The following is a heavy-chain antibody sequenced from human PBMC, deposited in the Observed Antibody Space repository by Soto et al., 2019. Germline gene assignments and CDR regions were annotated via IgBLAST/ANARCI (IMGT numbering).Heavy chain of an antibody. J-gene: IGHJ4*02. CDR3: EKGEVRGIIPSYFDY. CDR2: ISNDGSNE. D-gene: IGHD3-10*01. V-gene: IGHV3-30*18. Sequence: GSVLLACSVSGFTFRWFGMNWVRQAPGKGLEWVARISNDGSNEYYVDSVKGRFTISRDNSKNTLYLQMDSPRAEDTAVYYCEKGEVRGIIPSYFDYWGLGTLVTVYS. CDR1: GFTFRWFG.